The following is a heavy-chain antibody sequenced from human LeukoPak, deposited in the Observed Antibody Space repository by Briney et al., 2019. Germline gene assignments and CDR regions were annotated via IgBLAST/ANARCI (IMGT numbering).Heavy chain of an antibody. CDR2: TYYRSKWYN. CDR1: GDSVSSNSAA. V-gene: IGHV6-1*01. D-gene: IGHD3-22*01. Sequence: SQTLSLTCAISGDSVSSNSAAWNWIRQSPSRGLEWLGRTYYRSKWYNDYAVSVKSRTTINPDTSKNQFSLQLNSVTPEDTAVYYCARAPPYDSSGFVYAFDIWGQGTMVTVSS. J-gene: IGHJ3*02. CDR3: ARAPPYDSSGFVYAFDI.